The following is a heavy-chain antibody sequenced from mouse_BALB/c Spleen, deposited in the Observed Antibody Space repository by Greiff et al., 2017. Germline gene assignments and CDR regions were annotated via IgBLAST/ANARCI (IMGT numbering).Heavy chain of an antibody. CDR1: GFTIKDYY. V-gene: IGHV14-1*02. CDR2: IDPENGNT. J-gene: IGHJ3*01. CDR3: ARWGRRGSD. Sequence: VQLQQSGAELVRPGALVKLSCKASGFTIKDYYMHWVKQRPEQGLEWIGWIDPENGNTIYDPKFQGKASITADTSSNTAYLQLSSLTSEDTAVYYCARWGRRGSDWGQGTLVTVSA.